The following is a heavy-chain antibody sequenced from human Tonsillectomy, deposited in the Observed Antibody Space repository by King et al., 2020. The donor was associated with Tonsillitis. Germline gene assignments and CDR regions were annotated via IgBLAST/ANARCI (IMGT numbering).Heavy chain of an antibody. Sequence: VQLVESGGGVVQPGRSLTLSCAASGFTFSSYGMHWVRQAPGKGLEWVAVISYDGSNKFYADSVKGRFTISRDNSKNTLYLQMNTLRAEDTAVYYCARGGAGVNSSGWDLDYWGQGTLVIVSS. V-gene: IGHV3-30*03. D-gene: IGHD6-19*01. CDR1: GFTFSSYG. J-gene: IGHJ4*02. CDR2: ISYDGSNK. CDR3: ARGGAGVNSSGWDLDY.